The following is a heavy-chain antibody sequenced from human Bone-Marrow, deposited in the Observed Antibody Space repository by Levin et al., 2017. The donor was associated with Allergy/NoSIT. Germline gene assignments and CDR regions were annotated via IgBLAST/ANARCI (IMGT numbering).Heavy chain of an antibody. CDR1: GYTFTNYG. CDR2: ISAKDGNI. V-gene: IGHV1-18*01. J-gene: IGHJ4*02. Sequence: ASVKVSCKTSGYTFTNYGISWVRQAPGQGLEWMGWISAKDGNINYAQKVQGRVTLTTDKSTSTAYMELRTLRSDDTAVYYCAVGWGGDGNGYFNYWGQGTPVTVSS. CDR3: AVGWGGDGNGYFNY. D-gene: IGHD2-8*01.